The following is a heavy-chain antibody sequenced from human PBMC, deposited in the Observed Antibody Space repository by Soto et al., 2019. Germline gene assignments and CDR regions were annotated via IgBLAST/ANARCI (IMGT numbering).Heavy chain of an antibody. CDR3: ATRPPGATWYGVFDY. J-gene: IGHJ4*02. CDR2: VYHSGAT. CDR1: GASISNRY. V-gene: IGHV4-59*11. Sequence: QVQLQESGPGLVKPSETLSLTCTVSGASISNRYWSWIRQSPGKGPEWIGYVYHSGATNYNPSLETRVTISLDSSKNQFSLKLNSVTAADTAVYYCATRPPGATWYGVFDYWSQGTLVTVSS. D-gene: IGHD6-13*01.